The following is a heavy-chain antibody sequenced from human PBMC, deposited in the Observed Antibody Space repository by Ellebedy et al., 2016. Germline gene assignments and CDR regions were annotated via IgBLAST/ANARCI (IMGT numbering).Heavy chain of an antibody. CDR2: FDYRGGA. V-gene: IGHV4-59*01. Sequence: SETLSLTCTVSGGSIKTYYWSWMRQPPGKGLEWIGYFDYRGGAEYNPSLKSRITISGDPSKNQFSLQLRSVTSADTALYYCARGRRSHDQFAPFDFWGQGILVAVST. D-gene: IGHD2-15*01. CDR1: GGSIKTYY. J-gene: IGHJ4*02. CDR3: ARGRRSHDQFAPFDF.